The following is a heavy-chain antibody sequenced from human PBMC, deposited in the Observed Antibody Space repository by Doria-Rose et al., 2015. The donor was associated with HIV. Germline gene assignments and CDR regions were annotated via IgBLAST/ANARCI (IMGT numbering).Heavy chain of an antibody. CDR3: ARIKSSRWYHKYYFDF. CDR2: IFSEDER. J-gene: IGHJ4*02. CDR1: GVSLSSPGMG. D-gene: IGHD6-13*01. Sequence: QITLKESGPVLVKPTETLTLTCTVSGVSLSSPGMGVSWIRQPPGKALEWLAHIFSEDERSYKTSLKSRLTSSRATSKSRVVLTMTDMDPVDTATYYCARIKSSRWYHKYYFDFWGQGTLVIVSA. V-gene: IGHV2-26*01.